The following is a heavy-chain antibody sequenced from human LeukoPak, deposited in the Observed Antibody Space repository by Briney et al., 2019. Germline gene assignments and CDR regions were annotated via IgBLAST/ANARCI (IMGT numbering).Heavy chain of an antibody. V-gene: IGHV3-15*01. D-gene: IGHD3-3*01. CDR3: TTSRITIFGVVPSNGVGYFDY. Sequence: PGGSLRLSCAAPGFTFSNAWMSWVRQAPGKGLEWVGRIKSKTDGGTTDYAAPVKGRFTISRDDSKNTLYLQMNSLKTEDTAVYYCTTSRITIFGVVPSNGVGYFDYWGQGTLVTVSS. CDR1: GFTFSNAW. CDR2: IKSKTDGGTT. J-gene: IGHJ4*02.